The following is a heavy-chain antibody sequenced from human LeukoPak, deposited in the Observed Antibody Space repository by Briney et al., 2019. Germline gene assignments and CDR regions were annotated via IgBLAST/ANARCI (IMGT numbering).Heavy chain of an antibody. Sequence: GGSLRLSCAASGFSFSSYSMNWVRQAPGKGLECVSSISSSSSYIYYADSVKGRFTISRDNAKNSLYLQMNSLRAEDTAVYYCARERTYYYDSSGYYYPHFDYWGQGTLVTVSS. V-gene: IGHV3-21*04. D-gene: IGHD3-22*01. CDR1: GFSFSSYS. CDR2: ISSSSSYI. CDR3: ARERTYYYDSSGYYYPHFDY. J-gene: IGHJ4*02.